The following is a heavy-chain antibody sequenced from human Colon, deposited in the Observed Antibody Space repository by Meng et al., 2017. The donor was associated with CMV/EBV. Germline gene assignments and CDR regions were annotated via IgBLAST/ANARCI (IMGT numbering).Heavy chain of an antibody. J-gene: IGHJ6*02. Sequence: SETLSLTCTVSGGSISNYYWSWIRQPPGKGLEWIGYIYYSGSTNYNPSLKSRVTISVDTSKNQFSLKLSSVTAADTAVYYCARDKVKYGTVYYHYGMDVWGQGTTVTVSS. D-gene: IGHD3/OR15-3a*01. CDR2: IYYSGST. CDR3: ARDKVKYGTVYYHYGMDV. CDR1: GGSISNYY. V-gene: IGHV4-59*01.